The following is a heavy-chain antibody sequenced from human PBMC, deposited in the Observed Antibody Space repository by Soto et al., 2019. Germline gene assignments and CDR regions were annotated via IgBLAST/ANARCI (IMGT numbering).Heavy chain of an antibody. CDR3: ARSVRGVTIGRYGMDV. V-gene: IGHV1-69*13. D-gene: IGHD3-10*01. Sequence: SVKVSCKASGGTFSSYAISWVRQAPGQGLEWMGGIIPIFGTANYAQKFQGRVTITADESTSTAHMELSSLRSEDTAVYYCARSVRGVTIGRYGMDVWGQGTTVTVSS. J-gene: IGHJ6*02. CDR2: IIPIFGTA. CDR1: GGTFSSYA.